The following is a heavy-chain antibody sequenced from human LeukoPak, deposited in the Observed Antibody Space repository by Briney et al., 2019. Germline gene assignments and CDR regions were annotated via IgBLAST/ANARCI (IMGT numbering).Heavy chain of an antibody. CDR2: ISAYNCNT. CDR3: ERQLVRDYSYYYMDV. Sequence: ASVKVSCKASGYTFTSYGISWVRQAPGQGLEWMGWISAYNCNTNYAQKLQGRVTMTTDTSTSTAYMELRSLRSDDTAVYYCERQLVRDYSYYYMDVWGKGTPVTVSS. D-gene: IGHD6-6*01. J-gene: IGHJ6*03. V-gene: IGHV1-18*01. CDR1: GYTFTSYG.